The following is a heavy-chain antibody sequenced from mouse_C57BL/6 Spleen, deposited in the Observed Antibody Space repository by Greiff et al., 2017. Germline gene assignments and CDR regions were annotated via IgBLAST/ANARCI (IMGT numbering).Heavy chain of an antibody. Sequence: VKLMESGAELVKPGASVKISCKASGYAFSSYWMNWVKQRPGKGLEWIGQIYPGDGDTNYNGKFKGKATLTADKSSSTAYMQLSSLTSEDSAVYFCARWTYGSSYGYAMDYWGQGTSVTVSS. CDR1: GYAFSSYW. D-gene: IGHD1-1*01. J-gene: IGHJ4*01. CDR3: ARWTYGSSYGYAMDY. V-gene: IGHV1-80*01. CDR2: IYPGDGDT.